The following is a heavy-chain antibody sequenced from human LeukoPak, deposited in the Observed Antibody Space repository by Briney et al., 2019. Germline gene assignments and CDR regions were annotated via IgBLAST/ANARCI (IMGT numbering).Heavy chain of an antibody. CDR3: ARVAGYCSGGSCWRTHWFDP. CDR1: GYTFTNYD. V-gene: IGHV1-2*02. D-gene: IGHD2-15*01. Sequence: ASVKVSCKASGYTFTNYDIHWVRQATGQGLEWMGWINPNSGGTNYAQKFQGRVTMTRDTSISTAYMELSRLRSDDTAVYYCARVAGYCSGGSCWRTHWFDPWGQGTLVTVSS. J-gene: IGHJ5*02. CDR2: INPNSGGT.